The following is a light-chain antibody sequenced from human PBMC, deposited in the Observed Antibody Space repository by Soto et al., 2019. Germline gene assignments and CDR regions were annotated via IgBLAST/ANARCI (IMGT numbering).Light chain of an antibody. CDR2: FAS. Sequence: DIQMTQSPSSQSASVGDRVTITCRASQSISNFVNWFQQRPGTAPKLLIYFASDLQAGVPSRFSGSGSGTDFTLTISSLQPEDFATYYCQQSYNTPVTFGGGTKVEIK. CDR3: QQSYNTPVT. J-gene: IGKJ4*01. CDR1: QSISNF. V-gene: IGKV1-39*01.